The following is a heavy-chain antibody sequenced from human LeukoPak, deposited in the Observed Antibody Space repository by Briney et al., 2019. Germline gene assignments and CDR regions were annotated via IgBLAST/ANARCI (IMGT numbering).Heavy chain of an antibody. V-gene: IGHV4-39*01. D-gene: IGHD1-26*01. CDR2: IFYSGTT. Sequence: SETLSLTCTVSGGSISSTTDYWGWIRQPPGKGLEWIGSIFYSGTTYYNPSLKSRVTISVDTSKNQFSLKLTSVTAADTAVYYCARHVNTTTGAPIGWFDPWGQGTLVTVPS. CDR3: ARHVNTTTGAPIGWFDP. J-gene: IGHJ5*02. CDR1: GGSISSTTDY.